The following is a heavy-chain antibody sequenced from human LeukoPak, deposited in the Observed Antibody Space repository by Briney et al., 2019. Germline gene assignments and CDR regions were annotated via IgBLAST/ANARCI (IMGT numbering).Heavy chain of an antibody. CDR2: IKQDGSQT. Sequence: GGSLRLSCAASGFTLSRYWMSWVRQTPRKGLEWVANIKQDGSQTYYVDSVKGRFTISRDNAKDSLFLQMNSLRAEDTAVYYCVRDKGDYDTSGSLFVFGGQGALVTVSS. J-gene: IGHJ4*02. CDR1: GFTLSRYW. V-gene: IGHV3-7*03. D-gene: IGHD3-22*01. CDR3: VRDKGDYDTSGSLFVF.